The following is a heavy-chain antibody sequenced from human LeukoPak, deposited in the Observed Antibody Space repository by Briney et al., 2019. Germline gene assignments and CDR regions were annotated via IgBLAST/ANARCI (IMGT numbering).Heavy chain of an antibody. D-gene: IGHD6-19*01. Sequence: GGSLRLSCAASGFTFSNYVSSWVRQAPGKGLEWVSAIGGGTTTYYADYVKGRFTISRDNSKNTLYLQMNSLRAEDTAIYYCAKAGKLEAGAGWIGYWGQGTLVTVS. CDR1: GFTFSNYV. V-gene: IGHV3-23*01. CDR3: AKAGKLEAGAGWIGY. J-gene: IGHJ4*02. CDR2: IGGGTTT.